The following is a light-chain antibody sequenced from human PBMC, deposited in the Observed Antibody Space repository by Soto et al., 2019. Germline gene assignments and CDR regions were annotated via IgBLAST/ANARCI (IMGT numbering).Light chain of an antibody. Sequence: QSALTQPASVSGSPGQSITLSCTGTSSDVGSYHYVSWFQQHPGKAPKLIIFEVSDRPSGVSTRFSGSKSGDTASLTISGLQADDEADYYCSSYTSGRDVYVFGGGTKLTVL. CDR3: SSYTSGRDVYV. CDR1: SSDVGSYHY. J-gene: IGLJ1*01. V-gene: IGLV2-14*01. CDR2: EVS.